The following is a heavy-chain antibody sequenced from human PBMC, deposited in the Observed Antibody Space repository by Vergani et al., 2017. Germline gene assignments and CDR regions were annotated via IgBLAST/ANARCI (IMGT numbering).Heavy chain of an antibody. CDR3: ARDERSCSSTSCATTWFDP. V-gene: IGHV1-2*04. CDR2: INPNSGGT. D-gene: IGHD2-2*01. Sequence: QVQLVQSGAEVKKPGASGKVSCKASGYTFTGYYMHWVRQAPGQGLEWMGWINPNSGGTNYAQKFQGWVTMTRDTSISTAYMELSRLRSDDTAVYYCARDERSCSSTSCATTWFDPWGQGTLVTVSS. CDR1: GYTFTGYY. J-gene: IGHJ5*02.